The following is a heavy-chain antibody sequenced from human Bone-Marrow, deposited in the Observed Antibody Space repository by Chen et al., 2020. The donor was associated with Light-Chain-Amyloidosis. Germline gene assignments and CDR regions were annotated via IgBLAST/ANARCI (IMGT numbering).Heavy chain of an antibody. V-gene: IGHV4-30-2*01. J-gene: IGHJ3*01. D-gene: IGHD1-1*01. CDR2: VDQSGST. Sequence: QLQLQESGSGLVTSSQTLSLTCAVSGGSITSGSFSWNWIRQPLGKGLEWIGYVDQSGSTYYNPSLNSRVTISVDLSENHFSLTLRSLTAADSAVYYCARGNWNDLAFDVWGQGTLVTVSS. CDR1: GGSITSGSFS. CDR3: ARGNWNDLAFDV.